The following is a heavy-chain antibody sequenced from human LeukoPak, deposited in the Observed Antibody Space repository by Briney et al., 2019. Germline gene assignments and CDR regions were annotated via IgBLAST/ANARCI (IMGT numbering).Heavy chain of an antibody. Sequence: GASVKVSCKASGGTFSSYAISWVRQAPGQGLEWMGRIIPILGIANYAQKFQGRVTITADKPTSTAYMELSSLRSEDTAVYYCAREDRDGYNWDWWGQGTLVTVSS. CDR3: AREDRDGYNWDW. CDR1: GGTFSSYA. CDR2: IIPILGIA. D-gene: IGHD5-24*01. V-gene: IGHV1-69*04. J-gene: IGHJ4*02.